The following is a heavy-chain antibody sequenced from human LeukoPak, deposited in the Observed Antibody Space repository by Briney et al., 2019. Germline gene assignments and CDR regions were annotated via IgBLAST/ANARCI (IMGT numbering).Heavy chain of an antibody. CDR1: GFTFSSYS. D-gene: IGHD3-22*01. CDR2: ISSSSSTI. J-gene: IGHJ4*02. V-gene: IGHV3-48*04. Sequence: PGGSLRLSCAASGFTFSSYSMNWVRQAPGKGLEWVSYISSSSSTIYYADSVRGRFTISRDNAKNSLYLQMNSLRAEDTAVYYCARDLYYYDSSGYSPPFDYWGQGTLVTVSS. CDR3: ARDLYYYDSSGYSPPFDY.